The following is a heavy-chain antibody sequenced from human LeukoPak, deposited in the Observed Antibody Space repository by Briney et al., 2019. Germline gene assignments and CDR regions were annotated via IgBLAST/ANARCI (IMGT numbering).Heavy chain of an antibody. CDR2: IKSKTDGGTT. V-gene: IGHV3-15*01. CDR1: GFTFSNAW. CDR3: TTDLRWALQNFAY. Sequence: GGSLRLSCAASGFTFSNAWMSWVRQAPGKGLEWVGRIKSKTDGGTTDYAAPVKGRFTISRDDSDNTLFLQMNSLKTEDTAVYYCTTDLRWALQNFAYWGQGTLVTVSS. J-gene: IGHJ4*02. D-gene: IGHD1-26*01.